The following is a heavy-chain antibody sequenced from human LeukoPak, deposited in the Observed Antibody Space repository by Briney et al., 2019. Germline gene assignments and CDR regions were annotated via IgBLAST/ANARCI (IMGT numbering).Heavy chain of an antibody. V-gene: IGHV3-73*01. CDR3: TSRYCSSTSCYVYYYYGMDV. CDR1: GFNFSGSG. D-gene: IGHD2-2*01. CDR2: IRSKANSYAT. J-gene: IGHJ6*02. Sequence: GGSLKLSCVASGFNFSGSGVHWVRQASGKGLEWVGRIRSKANSYATAYAASVKGRFTISRDDSKNMAYLQMNSLKTEDTAVYYCTSRYCSSTSCYVYYYYGMDVWGQGTTVTVSS.